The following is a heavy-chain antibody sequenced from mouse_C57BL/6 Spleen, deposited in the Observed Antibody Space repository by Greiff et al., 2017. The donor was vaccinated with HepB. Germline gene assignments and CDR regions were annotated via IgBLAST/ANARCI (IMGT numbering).Heavy chain of an antibody. CDR1: GYTFTSYW. Sequence: QVQLKQPGAELVKPGASVKLSCKASGYTFTSYWMHWVKQRPGRGLEWIGRIDPNSGGTKYNEKFKSKATLTVDKPSSTAYMQLSSLTSEDSAVYYWAREGIYYDYDVFDYWGQGTTLTVSS. CDR3: AREGIYYDYDVFDY. CDR2: IDPNSGGT. V-gene: IGHV1-72*01. J-gene: IGHJ2*01. D-gene: IGHD2-4*01.